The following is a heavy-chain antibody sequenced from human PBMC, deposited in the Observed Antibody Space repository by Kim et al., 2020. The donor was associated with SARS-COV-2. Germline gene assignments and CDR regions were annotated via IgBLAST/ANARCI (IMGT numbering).Heavy chain of an antibody. D-gene: IGHD6-13*01. CDR1: GGTFSSYA. J-gene: IGHJ2*01. CDR2: IIPIFGTA. Sequence: SVKVSCKASGGTFSSYAISWVRQAPGQGLEWMGGIIPIFGTANYAQKFQGRVTITADESTSTAYMELSSLRSEGTAVYYCAVAAAGHYWYFDLWGRGTLVTVSS. V-gene: IGHV1-69*13. CDR3: AVAAAGHYWYFDL.